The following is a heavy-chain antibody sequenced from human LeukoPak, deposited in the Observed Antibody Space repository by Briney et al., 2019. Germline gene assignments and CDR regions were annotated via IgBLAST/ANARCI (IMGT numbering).Heavy chain of an antibody. Sequence: GGSRRLSCAASGFTFSRYWMTWVRQAPGKGLEWLANIKQDGTEKYYVDSVKGRFTISRDNAKNSLYLQMNSLRAEDTAVYYCARDSEWGLLRSDYWGQGTLVTVSS. CDR3: ARDSEWGLLRSDY. J-gene: IGHJ4*02. CDR1: GFTFSRYW. V-gene: IGHV3-7*05. CDR2: IKQDGTEK. D-gene: IGHD1-26*01.